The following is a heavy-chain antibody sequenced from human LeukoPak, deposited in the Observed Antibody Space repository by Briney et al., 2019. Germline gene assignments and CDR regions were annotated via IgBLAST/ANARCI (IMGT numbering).Heavy chain of an antibody. CDR1: GSTFTSYW. V-gene: IGHV5-51*01. CDR2: IHPGDSDT. CDR3: ARDSCWLHQSPTSNFFDY. D-gene: IGHD5-24*01. Sequence: PGESLKISCKGSGSTFTSYWIGWVRQMPGKGLEWMGIIHPGDSDTRYSPSFQGQVTISVDKSVSAPYLQWSSFMASDTVMYWCARDSCWLHQSPTSNFFDYWGQGTLVTVSS. J-gene: IGHJ4*02.